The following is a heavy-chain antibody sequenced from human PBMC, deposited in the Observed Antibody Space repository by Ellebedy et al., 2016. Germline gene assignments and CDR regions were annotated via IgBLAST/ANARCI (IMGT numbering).Heavy chain of an antibody. D-gene: IGHD2-2*01. CDR2: INPNSGGT. V-gene: IGHV1-2*04. Sequence: ASVKVSXXASGYTFTGYYMHWVRQAPGQGLEWMGWINPNSGGTNYAQKFQGWVTMTRDTSISTAYMELSRLRSDDTAVYYSARSARGYCSSTSCYGTHRYYGMDFWGQGTTVTVSS. CDR3: ARSARGYCSSTSCYGTHRYYGMDF. J-gene: IGHJ6*02. CDR1: GYTFTGYY.